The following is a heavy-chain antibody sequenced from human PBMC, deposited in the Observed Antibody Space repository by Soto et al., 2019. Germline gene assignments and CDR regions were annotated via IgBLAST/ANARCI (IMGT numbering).Heavy chain of an antibody. CDR2: IYYSGGT. Sequence: PSETLSLTCTVSGGSISSSSYFWGWIRQPPGKGLEWIGSIYYSGGTYYNPSLKSRVTISVDTSKNQFSLKLSSVTAADTAVYYCARDLKATRFDPWGQGTLVTVSS. CDR3: ARDLKATRFDP. J-gene: IGHJ5*02. V-gene: IGHV4-39*02. CDR1: GGSISSSSYF.